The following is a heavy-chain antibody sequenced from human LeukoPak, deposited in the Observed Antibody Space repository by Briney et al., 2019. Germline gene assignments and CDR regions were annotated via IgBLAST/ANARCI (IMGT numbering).Heavy chain of an antibody. CDR2: ISSSGSTI. CDR1: GFTFSDYY. J-gene: IGHJ6*02. V-gene: IGHV3-11*01. Sequence: PGGSLRLSCAASGFTFSDYYMSWIRQAPGKGLEWVSYISSSGSTIYYADSVKGRFTISGDNAKNSRYLQMNSRRAEDTGVYYCARDPPYYFYGMDVWGQGTTVTVPS. CDR3: ARDPPYYFYGMDV.